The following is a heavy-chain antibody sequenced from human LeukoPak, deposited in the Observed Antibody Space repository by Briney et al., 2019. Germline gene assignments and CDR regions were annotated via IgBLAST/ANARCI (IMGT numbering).Heavy chain of an antibody. CDR1: GYTFTTYG. D-gene: IGHD1-1*01. J-gene: IGHJ4*02. CDR2: ISPYNGAT. Sequence: ASVKVSCKASGYTFTTYGITWIRQAPGQGLEWLGWISPYNGATEYAQNLQDRVSMTTDTSTNTAYIEVRSLKSDDTAVYYCARDSDWNVDYWGQGTLVTVSS. CDR3: ARDSDWNVDY. V-gene: IGHV1-18*01.